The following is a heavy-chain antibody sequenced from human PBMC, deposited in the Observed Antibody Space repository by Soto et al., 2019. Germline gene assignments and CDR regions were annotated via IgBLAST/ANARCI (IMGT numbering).Heavy chain of an antibody. CDR1: GGTFSSYA. D-gene: IGHD6-13*01. J-gene: IGHJ4*02. CDR3: ARSPAGYSISWSPYYFDY. Sequence: GASVKVSCKASGGTFSSYAISWVRQAPGQGLEWMGGIIPIFGTANYAQKFQGRVTITADESTSTAYMELSSLRSEDTAVYYCARSPAGYSISWSPYYFDYWGQGTLVTVSS. V-gene: IGHV1-69*13. CDR2: IIPIFGTA.